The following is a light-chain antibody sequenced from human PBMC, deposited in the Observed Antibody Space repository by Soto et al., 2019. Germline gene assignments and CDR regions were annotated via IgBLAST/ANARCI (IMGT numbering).Light chain of an antibody. CDR1: QSVSSN. CDR3: QHYNHWPPWT. V-gene: IGKV3-15*01. CDR2: GAS. Sequence: EIVMAQSPATLSVSPGEGATVSCSASQSVSSNLAWYQQKPGQAPRLLIYGASTRATGVPARFSGSGSGTEFTLTISSLQSEDFAVYYCQHYNHWPPWTFGQGTKVDIK. J-gene: IGKJ1*01.